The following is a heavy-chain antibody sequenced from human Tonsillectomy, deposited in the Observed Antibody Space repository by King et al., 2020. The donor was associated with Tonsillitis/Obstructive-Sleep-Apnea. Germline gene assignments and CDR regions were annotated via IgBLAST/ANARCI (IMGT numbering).Heavy chain of an antibody. CDR3: AKDPSWFNWFDP. J-gene: IGHJ5*02. CDR1: GFTFSSYA. CDR2: ISDSGGTT. V-gene: IGHV3-23*04. D-gene: IGHD6-13*01. Sequence: VQLVESGGGLVQPGGSLRLSCAASGFTFSSYAMTWVRQAPGKGLEWVSGISDSGGTTYYADSVKGRFTISRDNSKNTLYLQMNGLRAEDTAVYYCAKDPSWFNWFDPWGQGTLVTVSS.